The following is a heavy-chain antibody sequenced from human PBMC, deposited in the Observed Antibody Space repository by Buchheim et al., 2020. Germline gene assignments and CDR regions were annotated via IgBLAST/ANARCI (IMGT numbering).Heavy chain of an antibody. CDR1: GVSISSSNW. Sequence: QVQLQESGPGLVEPSGTLSLTCAVSGVSISSSNWWSWVRQPPGEGLEWIGEMHHGGTTNYNPSLESRVTISVDKSKNHFSLKLTSVTAADTAVYYCARSPRGHDYGDYYYIDYWGQGTL. CDR2: MHHGGTT. J-gene: IGHJ4*02. D-gene: IGHD4-17*01. V-gene: IGHV4-4*02. CDR3: ARSPRGHDYGDYYYIDY.